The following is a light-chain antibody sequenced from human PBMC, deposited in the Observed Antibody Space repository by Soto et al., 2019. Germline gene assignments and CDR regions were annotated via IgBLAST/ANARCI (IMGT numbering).Light chain of an antibody. CDR3: QSYDSSLVV. CDR2: GNS. J-gene: IGLJ2*01. CDR1: SSNIGAGYD. Sequence: QSVLTQPPSVSGAPGQRVTISCTGSSSNIGAGYDVHWYQQLPGTAPKLLIYGNSNPPSGVPDRFSGSKSGTSASLAITGLQAEDEADYYCQSYDSSLVVFGGGTKLTVL. V-gene: IGLV1-40*01.